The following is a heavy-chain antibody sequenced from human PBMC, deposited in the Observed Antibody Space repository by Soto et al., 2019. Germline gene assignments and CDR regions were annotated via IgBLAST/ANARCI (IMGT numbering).Heavy chain of an antibody. V-gene: IGHV4-34*01. Sequence: SVTQCLTRAVDGVYFRGYDCSWIRQPPGKGLEWIGEINHSGSTNYNPSLKSRVTISVDTSKNQFSLKLSSVTAADTAVYYCARAWGGVPDYWGQGTLVTVSS. J-gene: IGHJ4*02. CDR1: GVYFRGYD. CDR2: INHSGST. CDR3: ARAWGGVPDY. D-gene: IGHD3-16*01.